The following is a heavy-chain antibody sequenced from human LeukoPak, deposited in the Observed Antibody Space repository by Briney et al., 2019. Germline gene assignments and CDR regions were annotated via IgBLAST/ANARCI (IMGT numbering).Heavy chain of an antibody. CDR1: GGTFSSYA. J-gene: IGHJ3*02. CDR2: TIPIFGIT. Sequence: SVKVSCKASGGTFSSYAISWVRQAPGQGLEWMGRTIPIFGITNYAQKFQGRVTITADKFTSTAYMELSSLRSEDTAVYYCARAYDYGGNNDAFDIWGQGTMVTVSS. D-gene: IGHD4-23*01. CDR3: ARAYDYGGNNDAFDI. V-gene: IGHV1-69*04.